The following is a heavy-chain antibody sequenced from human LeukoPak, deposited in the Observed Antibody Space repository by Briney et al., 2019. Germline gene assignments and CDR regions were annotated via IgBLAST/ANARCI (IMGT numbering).Heavy chain of an antibody. CDR1: GFTFSSYW. CDR3: ARGPQSLFDY. Sequence: ASGFTFSSYWMSXVRQAPGKGLEWVANIEQGGSEKYYVDSVKGRFTISRDNAKNSLYLQMNSLRAEDTAVYSCARGPQSLFDYWGQGTLVTVSS. CDR2: IEQGGSEK. D-gene: IGHD4-11*01. V-gene: IGHV3-7*01. J-gene: IGHJ4*02.